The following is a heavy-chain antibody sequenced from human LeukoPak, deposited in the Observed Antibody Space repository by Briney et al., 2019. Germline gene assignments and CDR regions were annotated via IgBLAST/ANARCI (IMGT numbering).Heavy chain of an antibody. CDR3: ARRSFRERNIPFDP. V-gene: IGHV4-59*08. CDR1: GGPISSYY. J-gene: IGHJ5*02. D-gene: IGHD3-10*01. CDR2: IYYSGST. Sequence: SETLSLTCTVSGGPISSYYWSWIRQPPGKGLEWIGYIYYSGSTNYNPSLKSRVTISVDTSKNQFSLKLSSVTAADTAVYYCARRSFRERNIPFDPWGQGTLVTVSS.